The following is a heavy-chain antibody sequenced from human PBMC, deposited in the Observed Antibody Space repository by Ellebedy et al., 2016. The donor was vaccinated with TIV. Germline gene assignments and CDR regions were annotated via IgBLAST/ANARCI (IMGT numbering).Heavy chain of an antibody. CDR3: ARALNHVDTVSTAPLDC. D-gene: IGHD5/OR15-5a*01. CDR2: ISYDGSNK. V-gene: IGHV3-30*04. CDR1: GFPFDSYV. Sequence: PGGSLRLSCAASGFPFDSYVMNWVRQAPGKGLEWVALISYDGSNKYFADSVQSRFTISRDNSQNTLYLLMNSLRGDDTAIYYCARALNHVDTVSTAPLDCWGQGTLVTVSS. J-gene: IGHJ4*02.